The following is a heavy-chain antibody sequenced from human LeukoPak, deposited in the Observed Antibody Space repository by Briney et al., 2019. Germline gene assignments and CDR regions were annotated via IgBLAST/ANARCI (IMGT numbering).Heavy chain of an antibody. V-gene: IGHV3-23*01. CDR1: GFTFSSYA. CDR2: ISGSGGST. D-gene: IGHD6-13*01. CDR3: AKSKNQQQLVYYFDY. Sequence: PGGSLRLSCAASGFTFSSYAMSWVRQAPGKGLEWVSAISGSGGSTYYADSVRGRFTISRDNSKNTLYLQMNGLRAEDTAVYYCAKSKNQQQLVYYFDYWGQGTLVTVSS. J-gene: IGHJ4*02.